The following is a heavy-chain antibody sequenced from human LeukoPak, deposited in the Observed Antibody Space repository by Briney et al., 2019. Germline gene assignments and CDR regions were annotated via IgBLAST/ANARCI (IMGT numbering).Heavy chain of an antibody. Sequence: SETLSLTCAVYGGSFSGYHWSWIRQPPGKGLEWIGEINHSGSTNYNPSLKSRVTISVDTSKNQFSLKLSSVTAADTAVYYCARELYSSGWYENYWGQGTLVTVSS. D-gene: IGHD6-19*01. CDR2: INHSGST. V-gene: IGHV4-34*01. CDR3: ARELYSSGWYENY. CDR1: GGSFSGYH. J-gene: IGHJ4*02.